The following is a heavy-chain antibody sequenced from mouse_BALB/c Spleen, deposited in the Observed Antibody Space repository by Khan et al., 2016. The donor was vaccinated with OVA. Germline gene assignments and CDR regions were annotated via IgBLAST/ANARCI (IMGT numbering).Heavy chain of an antibody. J-gene: IGHJ3*01. CDR2: INPSNGYT. D-gene: IGHD2-14*01. CDR1: GYTFTTYT. Sequence: QVQLKQFGAELARPGASVKMSCKASGYTFTTYTMHWVKQRPGQGLEWIGYINPSNGYTNYNQKFKDKSTLTADKSSSTAYMQLSSLTSDYSAVYYCAREGAYYRSDGWFSYWGHGTLVTVSA. V-gene: IGHV1-4*01. CDR3: AREGAYYRSDGWFSY.